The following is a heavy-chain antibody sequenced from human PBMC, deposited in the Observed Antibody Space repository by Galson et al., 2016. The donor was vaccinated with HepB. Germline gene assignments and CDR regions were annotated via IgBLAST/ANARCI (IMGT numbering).Heavy chain of an antibody. V-gene: IGHV3-23*01. J-gene: IGHJ4*02. CDR2: ISDLSGST. CDR3: ARYSSGIFDY. D-gene: IGHD5-18*01. Sequence: SLRLSCAASGFTFSRYAMTWVRQAPGMGLECVSLISDLSGSTYYSDSAKGRFTISRDNSNNTLYLQVNSLRADDTAVYYCARYSSGIFDYWGQGALVTVSS. CDR1: GFTFSRYA.